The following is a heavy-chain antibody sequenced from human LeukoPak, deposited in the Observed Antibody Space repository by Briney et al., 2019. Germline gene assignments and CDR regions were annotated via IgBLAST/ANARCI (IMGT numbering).Heavy chain of an antibody. D-gene: IGHD2-15*01. CDR1: GFTFSSYA. CDR3: AKYGGGLLYFDY. CDR2: ISGSGGST. V-gene: IGHV3-23*01. Sequence: GGSLRLSCAASGFTFSSYAMSWVRLAPGKGLEWVSAISGSGGSTYYADSVKGRFTISGDNSKNTLYLQMNSLRAEDTAVYYCAKYGGGLLYFDYWGQGTLVTVSS. J-gene: IGHJ4*02.